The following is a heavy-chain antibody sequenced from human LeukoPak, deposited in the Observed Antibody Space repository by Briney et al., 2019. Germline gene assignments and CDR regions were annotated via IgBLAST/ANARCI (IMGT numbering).Heavy chain of an antibody. D-gene: IGHD4-17*01. CDR2: ISSNGGIT. Sequence: GGSLRLSCSASGFTFSSYAIHWVRQAPGKGLEYVSTISSNGGITYYADSVKGRFTISRDNSKNTLYLQMSSLRPEDTAVYYCARATVTRWFDPWGQGTLVTVSS. V-gene: IGHV3-64D*09. CDR3: ARATVTRWFDP. CDR1: GFTFSSYA. J-gene: IGHJ5*02.